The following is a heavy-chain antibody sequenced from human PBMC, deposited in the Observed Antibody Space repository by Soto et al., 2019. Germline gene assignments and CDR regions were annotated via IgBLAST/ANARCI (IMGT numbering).Heavy chain of an antibody. J-gene: IGHJ4*02. CDR1: GFTFSDHY. CDR2: IRNRANSYTT. V-gene: IGHV3-72*01. CDR3: GRRGTSGSVGLDY. D-gene: IGHD1-26*01. Sequence: EAQLVESGGGLVQPGGSLRLSCAVSGFTFSDHYMDWVRQAPGKGLEWVGRIRNRANSYTTEYAASVKGRFTISRDDSKNSLYLQMNSLKPEDTAMYYCGRRGTSGSVGLDYWGQGTLVTVSS.